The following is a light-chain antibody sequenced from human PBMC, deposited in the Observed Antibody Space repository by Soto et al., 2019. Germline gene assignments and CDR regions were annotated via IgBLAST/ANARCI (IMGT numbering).Light chain of an antibody. CDR1: QDISNY. CDR3: QQYDSLPLT. Sequence: DIQMTQSPSSLSASVGDRVTITCPASQDISNYLNWYQQIPGQAPKLLIYGASNLETGVPSRFSGSASGTDFSFTISSLQPEDIATYYCQQYDSLPLTFGPGTKVDIK. V-gene: IGKV1-33*01. CDR2: GAS. J-gene: IGKJ3*01.